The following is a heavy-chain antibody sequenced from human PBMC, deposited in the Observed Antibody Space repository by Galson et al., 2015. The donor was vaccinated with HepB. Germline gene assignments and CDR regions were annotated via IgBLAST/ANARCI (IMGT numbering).Heavy chain of an antibody. Sequence: LTLPGPASGLTFDDHAMHWVRQAPGKGLEWVSGISWYRGMRGYADSVKGRFTISRDNAKNPLYLQMHSLRAEDTALYYCAKDMGIAVAGTGYYGMDVWGQGTTVAVSS. CDR1: GLTFDDHA. CDR2: ISWYRGMR. CDR3: AKDMGIAVAGTGYYGMDV. V-gene: IGHV3-9*01. J-gene: IGHJ6*02. D-gene: IGHD6-19*01.